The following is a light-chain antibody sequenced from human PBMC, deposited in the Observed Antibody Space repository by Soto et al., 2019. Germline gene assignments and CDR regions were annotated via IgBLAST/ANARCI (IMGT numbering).Light chain of an antibody. Sequence: QAVVTQPASVSGSPGQSITISCTGTSSDVGTYNLVSWYQQHPGKAPKLLIYEDNKRPSGLSNRFSGSKSGNTASLTISGLQADDEADYYCSSYASSKSLLFGGGTKLTVL. CDR1: SSDVGTYNL. J-gene: IGLJ2*01. CDR2: EDN. CDR3: SSYASSKSLL. V-gene: IGLV2-23*01.